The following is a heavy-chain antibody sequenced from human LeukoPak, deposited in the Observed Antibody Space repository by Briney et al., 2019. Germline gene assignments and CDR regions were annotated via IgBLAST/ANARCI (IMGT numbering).Heavy chain of an antibody. V-gene: IGHV1-3*03. CDR3: ARSYSSSSKDNWFDP. J-gene: IGHJ5*02. D-gene: IGHD6-6*01. CDR2: INAGNGNT. CDR1: GYTFTGYY. Sequence: GASVKVSCKASGYTFTGYYMHWVRQAPGQGLEWMGWINAGNGNTKYSQEFQGRVTITRDTSASTAYMELSSLRSEDMAVYYCARSYSSSSKDNWFDPWGQGTLVTVSS.